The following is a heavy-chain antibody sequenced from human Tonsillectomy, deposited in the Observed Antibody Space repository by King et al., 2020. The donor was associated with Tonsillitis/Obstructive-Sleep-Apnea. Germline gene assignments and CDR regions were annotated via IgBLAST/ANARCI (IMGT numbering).Heavy chain of an antibody. V-gene: IGHV5-51*01. CDR1: GYSFTSYW. CDR3: ARRGLFCSTTSCPDAFDI. Sequence: VQLVQSGAEVKKPGESLKISCKGSGYSFTSYWIGWVRQMPGKGLEWMGIIYPGDSFTTYSPSFQGQVTISADKSISTAYLQWSSLKASDTAMYYCARRGLFCSTTSCPDAFDIWGQGTLVTVSS. CDR2: IYPGDSFT. J-gene: IGHJ3*02. D-gene: IGHD2-2*01.